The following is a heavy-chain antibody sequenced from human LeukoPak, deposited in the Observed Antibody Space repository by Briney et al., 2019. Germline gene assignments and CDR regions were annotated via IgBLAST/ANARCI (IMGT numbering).Heavy chain of an antibody. CDR1: GFTFSSYS. V-gene: IGHV3-48*01. J-gene: IGHJ3*02. CDR2: ISSSSSTI. Sequence: GGSLRLSCAASGFTFSSYSMNWVRQAPGKGLEWVSYISSSSSTIYYADSVKGRFTISRDNAKNSLYLQMNSLRAEDTAAYYCARAFYYEMAGDAFDIWGQGTMVTVSS. CDR3: ARAFYYEMAGDAFDI. D-gene: IGHD3-22*01.